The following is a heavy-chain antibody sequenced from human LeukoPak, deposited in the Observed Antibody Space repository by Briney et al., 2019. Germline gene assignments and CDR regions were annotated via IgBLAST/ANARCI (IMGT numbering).Heavy chain of an antibody. CDR1: GGSISSGDYY. CDR2: IYYSGST. J-gene: IGHJ5*02. D-gene: IGHD2-2*02. V-gene: IGHV4-30-4*08. CDR3: ARDRGIVVVPDAIQRYNWFDP. Sequence: SQTLSLTCTVSGGSISSGDYYWSWIRQPPGKGLEWIGYIYYSGSTYYNPSLKSRVTISVDTSKNQFSLKLSSVTATDTAVYYCARDRGIVVVPDAIQRYNWFDPWGQGTLVTVSS.